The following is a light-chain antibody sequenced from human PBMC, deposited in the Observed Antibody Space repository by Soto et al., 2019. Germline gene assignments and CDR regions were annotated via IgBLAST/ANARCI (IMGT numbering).Light chain of an antibody. J-gene: IGKJ3*01. V-gene: IGKV3-15*01. CDR1: QTVSSN. CDR2: DAS. Sequence: EIVMTQSPATLSVSPGERATLSCRASQTVSSNLAWYQQKPGQAPRLLIYDASTRATGIPVRFRGSGSGTDFTLTISSLQAEDVAAYYCQQYYNTPFTFGPGTKVDI. CDR3: QQYYNTPFT.